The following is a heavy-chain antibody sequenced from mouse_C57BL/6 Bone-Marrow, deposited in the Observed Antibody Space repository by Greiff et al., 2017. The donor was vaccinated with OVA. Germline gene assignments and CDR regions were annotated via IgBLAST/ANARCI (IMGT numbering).Heavy chain of an antibody. CDR1: GFSFNTYA. Sequence: EVKLVESGGGLVQPKGSLKLSCAASGFSFNTYAMNWVRQAPGKGLEWVARIRSKSNNYATYYADSVKDRFTISRDDSESMLYLQMNNLKTEDTAMYYCVRRGSNYGAYWGQGTLVTVSA. D-gene: IGHD2-5*01. CDR2: IRSKSNNYAT. V-gene: IGHV10-1*01. J-gene: IGHJ3*01. CDR3: VRRGSNYGAY.